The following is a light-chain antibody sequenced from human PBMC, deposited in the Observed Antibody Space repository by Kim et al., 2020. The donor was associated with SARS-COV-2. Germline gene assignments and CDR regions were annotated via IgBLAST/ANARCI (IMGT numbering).Light chain of an antibody. CDR1: QSVSSN. Sequence: SVSSGERATLSCRAGQSVSSNLAWFPQKPGQAPRLLIYSTSTRATGIPARFSGSGSGTEFTLTISSLQSEDFAVYYCQQYNNWPYTFGQGTKLEI. CDR2: STS. V-gene: IGKV3-15*01. J-gene: IGKJ2*01. CDR3: QQYNNWPYT.